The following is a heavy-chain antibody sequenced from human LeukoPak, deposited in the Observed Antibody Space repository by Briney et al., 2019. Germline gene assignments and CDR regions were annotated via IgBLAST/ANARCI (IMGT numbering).Heavy chain of an antibody. V-gene: IGHV3-23*01. J-gene: IGHJ3*02. CDR1: VFTFSRYA. CDR2: ISGSGGST. D-gene: IGHD6-13*01. CDR3: ARRAAAGHLDGFDI. Sequence: GGSLRLSCAASVFTFSRYAMRWVRQAPGKGLEWGSAISGSGGSTYYADSVKGRFTISRDNPKSSLSLQMNSLRAEDTAVYYCARRAAAGHLDGFDIWGQGTLITVSS.